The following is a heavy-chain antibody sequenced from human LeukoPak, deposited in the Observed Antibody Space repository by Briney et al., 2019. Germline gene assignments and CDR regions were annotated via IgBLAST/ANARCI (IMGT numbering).Heavy chain of an antibody. V-gene: IGHV4-4*07. D-gene: IGHD6-19*01. CDR1: GGSISYYY. CDR2: MYPGGGT. Sequence: PSETLSLTCTVSGGSISYYYWSWIRQPAGKRLEWIGRMYPGGGTNYNPSLKSRVTISVDTSKNQFFLKLSSVTAADTAVYYCARASGYSSGWAIDYWGQGTLVTVSS. J-gene: IGHJ4*02. CDR3: ARASGYSSGWAIDY.